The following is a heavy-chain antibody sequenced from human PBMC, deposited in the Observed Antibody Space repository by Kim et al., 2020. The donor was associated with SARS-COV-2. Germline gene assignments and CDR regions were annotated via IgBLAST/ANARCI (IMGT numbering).Heavy chain of an antibody. CDR3: ARPETSSGYSPFQH. Sequence: NPSLKSRVTISVDTSKNQFSLKLSSVTAADTAVYYCARPETSSGYSPFQHWGQGTLVTVSS. D-gene: IGHD3-22*01. J-gene: IGHJ1*01. V-gene: IGHV4-34*01.